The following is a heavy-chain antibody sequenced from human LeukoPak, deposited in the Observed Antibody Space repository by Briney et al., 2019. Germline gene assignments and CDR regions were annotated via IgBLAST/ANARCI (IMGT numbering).Heavy chain of an antibody. Sequence: SETLSLTCTVSGDSTSSSNYYWGWIRQPPGKGLEWIGSIYYSGITYYNPSLKSRVTISVDTSKNQFSLKLSSVTAADTAVYYCARSYDILTGYYHNWFDPWGQGTLVTVSS. D-gene: IGHD3-9*01. CDR1: GDSTSSSNYY. CDR3: ARSYDILTGYYHNWFDP. CDR2: IYYSGIT. J-gene: IGHJ5*02. V-gene: IGHV4-39*07.